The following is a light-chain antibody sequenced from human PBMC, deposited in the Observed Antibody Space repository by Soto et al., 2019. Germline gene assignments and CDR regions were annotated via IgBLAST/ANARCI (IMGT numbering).Light chain of an antibody. V-gene: IGLV1-51*01. CDR2: YND. Sequence: QSVLTQPPSVSAAPGQKVTISCSGSSANIGSKYVSWYQQVPGTSPKLLIFYNDKRPSGIPDRFSGSKSGTSATLGITGLQTGDEAHYYCGTWDSSLRIVIFGGGTKLTVL. CDR1: SANIGSKY. CDR3: GTWDSSLRIVI. J-gene: IGLJ2*01.